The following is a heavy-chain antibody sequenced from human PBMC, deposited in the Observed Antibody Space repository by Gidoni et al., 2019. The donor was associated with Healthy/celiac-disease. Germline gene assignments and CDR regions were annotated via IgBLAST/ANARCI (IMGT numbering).Heavy chain of an antibody. CDR3: ARDLIVSSSNYGMDV. J-gene: IGHJ6*02. D-gene: IGHD6-6*01. CDR2: ISSSSYYI. CDR1: GFTFSPYS. V-gene: IGHV3-21*01. Sequence: EVQLVESGGGLVKPGGSLRLSCAASGFTFSPYSMNWFRQAPGKGLEWVSSISSSSYYISYADSVKGRFTISRDNAKNSLYLQLNSLRAEDTAVYYCARDLIVSSSNYGMDVWGQGTTVTVSS.